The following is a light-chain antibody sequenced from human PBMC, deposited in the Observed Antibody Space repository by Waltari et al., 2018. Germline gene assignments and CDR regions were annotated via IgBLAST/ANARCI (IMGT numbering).Light chain of an antibody. CDR2: DAS. V-gene: IGLV2-14*03. CDR3: SSYTTSRTWV. J-gene: IGLJ3*02. Sequence: SALTQPASVSGSPGPSITISCLGSSRDVGAYQYVSWFHQHPGKAPKLIIYDASTRPSGTSDRFSGSKSGNTASLTISGLQAEDEADYYCSSYTTSRTWVFGGGTKLTVL. CDR1: SRDVGAYQY.